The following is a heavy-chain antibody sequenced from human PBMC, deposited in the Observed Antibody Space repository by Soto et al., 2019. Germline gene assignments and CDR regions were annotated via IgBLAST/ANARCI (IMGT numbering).Heavy chain of an antibody. CDR2: IYPGDSDT. J-gene: IGHJ4*02. CDR1: GYSFTSYW. V-gene: IGHV5-51*01. Sequence: GESLKISCKGSGYSFTSYWIGWVRQMPGKGLEWMGIIYPGDSDTRYSPSFQGQVTISADKSISTAYLQWSSLKASDTAMYYCETRLIAARLPWYFDYWGQGTLVTVYS. CDR3: ETRLIAARLPWYFDY. D-gene: IGHD6-6*01.